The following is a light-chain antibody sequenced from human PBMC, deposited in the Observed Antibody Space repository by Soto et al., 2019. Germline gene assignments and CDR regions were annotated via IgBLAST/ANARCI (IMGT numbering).Light chain of an antibody. J-gene: IGLJ3*02. CDR3: QAWDSYSDHWV. V-gene: IGLV3-21*02. CDR2: DDD. CDR1: IIELKS. Sequence: SYELTQPPSVSVAPGQTARITCEESIIELKSVHWYQQRPGQAPVLVVYDDDDRPSGSPDRFSGSKSENMATLTISRVEAGDEADYYCQAWDSYSDHWVFGRGTKLTVL.